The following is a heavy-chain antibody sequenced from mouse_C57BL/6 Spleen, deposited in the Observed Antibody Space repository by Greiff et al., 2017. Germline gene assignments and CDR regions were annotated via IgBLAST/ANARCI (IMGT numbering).Heavy chain of an antibody. V-gene: IGHV5-4*01. Sequence: DVQLVESGGGLVKPGGSLKLSCAASGFTFSSYAMSWVRQTPEKRLEWVATISDGGSYTYYPDNVKGRFTISRDNAKNNLYLQMSHLKSEDTAMYYCARVAGTRFDYWGQGTTLTVSS. D-gene: IGHD4-1*01. CDR2: ISDGGSYT. CDR3: ARVAGTRFDY. J-gene: IGHJ2*01. CDR1: GFTFSSYA.